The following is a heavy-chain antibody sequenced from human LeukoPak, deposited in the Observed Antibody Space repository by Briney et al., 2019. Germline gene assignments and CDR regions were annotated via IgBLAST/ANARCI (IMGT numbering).Heavy chain of an antibody. CDR1: GGSISSYY. D-gene: IGHD6-13*01. CDR2: IYYSGST. CDR3: ARYYSSSRGFDY. V-gene: IGHV4-59*08. J-gene: IGHJ4*02. Sequence: TSETLSLTCTVSGGSISSYYWSWIRQPPGKGLEWIGYIYYSGSTNYNPSLKSRVTISVDTSKNQFSLKLSSVTAADTAVYYCARYYSSSRGFDYWGQGTLVTVSS.